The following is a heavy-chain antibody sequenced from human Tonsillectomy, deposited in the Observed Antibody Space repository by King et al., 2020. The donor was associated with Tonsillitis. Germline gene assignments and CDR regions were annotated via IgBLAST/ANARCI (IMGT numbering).Heavy chain of an antibody. D-gene: IGHD3-10*01. CDR1: GGSISSSSYY. CDR3: AVGXAXXWFGXLXDAFXI. Sequence: LQLQESGPGLVKPSETLSLTCTVSGGSISSSSYYWGWIRQPPGKGLEWIGSICYSVTTYYNPSLKSRVTISVDTAKNQFSLKLHSVTAADTAVSYCAVGXAXXWFGXLXDAFXIWGQXTMVTV. V-gene: IGHV4-39*01. CDR2: ICYSVTT. J-gene: IGHJ3*02.